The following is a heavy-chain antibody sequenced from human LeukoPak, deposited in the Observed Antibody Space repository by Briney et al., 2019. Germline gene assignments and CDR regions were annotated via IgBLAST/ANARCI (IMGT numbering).Heavy chain of an antibody. D-gene: IGHD6-13*01. CDR1: TFAFSSYA. CDR3: ITIDPAGYLDY. CDR2: ITATGGI. V-gene: IGHV3-23*01. J-gene: IGHJ4*02. Sequence: PGGSLRLSCAASTFAFSSYAMTWVRQAPGKGLEWVSSITATGGISYADSVKGRFTISRDNSKSTLYLQMNSLRAEDTALYYCITIDPAGYLDYWGQGTLVTVSS.